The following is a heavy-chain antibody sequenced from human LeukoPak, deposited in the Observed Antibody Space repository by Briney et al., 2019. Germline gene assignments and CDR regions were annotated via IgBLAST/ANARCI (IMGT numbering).Heavy chain of an antibody. Sequence: PGGSLRLSCAASGFIFSNYDMSWVRQAPGKGLEWVACIGGSGGAMLYADSVKGRFTISRDNSKSTLYLQMNSLRADDTALYFCAKWMSRIQAFDIWGQGTMVTVS. V-gene: IGHV3-23*01. CDR3: AKWMSRIQAFDI. D-gene: IGHD5-12*01. J-gene: IGHJ3*02. CDR1: GFIFSNYD. CDR2: IGGSGGAM.